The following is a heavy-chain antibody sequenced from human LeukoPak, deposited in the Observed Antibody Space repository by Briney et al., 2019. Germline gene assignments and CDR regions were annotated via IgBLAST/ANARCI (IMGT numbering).Heavy chain of an antibody. D-gene: IGHD3-3*01. CDR3: ARVSTIFGVVLGS. CDR1: GYTFTSYD. V-gene: IGHV1-2*02. J-gene: IGHJ4*02. CDR2: INPNSGGT. Sequence: ASVKVSCKASGYTFTSYDINWVRQAPGQGLEWMGWINPNSGGTSYAQKFQGRVTMTRDTSISTAYMELSRPRSDDTAVYYCARVSTIFGVVLGSWGQGTLVTVSS.